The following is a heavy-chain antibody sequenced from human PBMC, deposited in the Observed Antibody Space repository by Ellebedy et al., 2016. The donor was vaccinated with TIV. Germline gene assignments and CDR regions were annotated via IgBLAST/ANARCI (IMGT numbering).Heavy chain of an antibody. V-gene: IGHV3-30-3*01. D-gene: IGHD2-21*02. CDR2: ISYDGSNK. CDR3: ARDGDENCGGDCYYYYYGMDV. Sequence: GESLKISCAASGFTFSNYAMHWVRQAPGKGLEWVAVISYDGSNKYYADSVKGRFTISRDKSKNTLYLQMNSLRAEDTAVYYCARDGDENCGGDCYYYYYGMDVWGQGTTVTVSS. J-gene: IGHJ6*02. CDR1: GFTFSNYA.